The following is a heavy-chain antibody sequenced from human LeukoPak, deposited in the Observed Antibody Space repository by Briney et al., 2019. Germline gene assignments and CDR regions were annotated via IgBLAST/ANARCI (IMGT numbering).Heavy chain of an antibody. CDR2: IWYDGSNK. CDR1: GFTFSSYG. CDR3: ARGNVDTAMAHYFDY. J-gene: IGHJ4*02. V-gene: IGHV3-33*01. Sequence: PGRSLRLSCAASGFTFSSYGMHWVRQAPGKGLEWVAVIWYDGSNKYYADSVKGRFTISRDNSKNTLYLQMNSLRAEDTAVYYCARGNVDTAMAHYFDYWGQGTLVTVSS. D-gene: IGHD5-18*01.